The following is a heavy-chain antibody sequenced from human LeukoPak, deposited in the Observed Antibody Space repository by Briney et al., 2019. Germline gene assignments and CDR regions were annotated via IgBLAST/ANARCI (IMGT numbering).Heavy chain of an antibody. Sequence: SETLSLTCTVSGGSVSSSYWSWIRQPAGMRLEWIGRIHSSSSTNYNPSLKSRVTMSLDTSKNQFSLRLSSVTAADTAVYYCAREDGSSWKYYYYYMDVWGKGTTVIVSS. CDR1: GGSVSSSY. CDR3: AREDGSSWKYYYYYMDV. CDR2: IHSSSST. V-gene: IGHV4-4*07. J-gene: IGHJ6*03. D-gene: IGHD6-13*01.